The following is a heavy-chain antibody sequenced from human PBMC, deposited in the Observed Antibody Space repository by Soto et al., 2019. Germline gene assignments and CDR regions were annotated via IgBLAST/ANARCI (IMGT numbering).Heavy chain of an antibody. Sequence: GASVKVSCKASGGTFGSYAISWVRQAPGQGLEWMGGIIPIFGTANYAQKFQGRVTITADESTSTAYMELSSLRSEDTAVYYCARGGRSTSYYYYYGMDVWGQGTTVTVSS. V-gene: IGHV1-69*13. CDR3: ARGGRSTSYYYYYGMDV. CDR2: IIPIFGTA. J-gene: IGHJ6*02. D-gene: IGHD2-2*01. CDR1: GGTFGSYA.